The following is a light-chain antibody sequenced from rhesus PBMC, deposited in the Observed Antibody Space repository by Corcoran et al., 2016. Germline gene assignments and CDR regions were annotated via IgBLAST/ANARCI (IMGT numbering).Light chain of an antibody. V-gene: IGKV1-32*02. CDR3: LQYSSSPYS. CDR2: YAN. J-gene: IGKJ2*01. Sequence: DIQMSQSPSSLSVSVGDRVTIICRASQGISSHLNWYQQKPGNAPKLLIYYANSLASGVPSRLSGSGSRTEFTLTISSLQPGDFATYYCLQYSSSPYSFGQGTKVAIK. CDR1: QGISSH.